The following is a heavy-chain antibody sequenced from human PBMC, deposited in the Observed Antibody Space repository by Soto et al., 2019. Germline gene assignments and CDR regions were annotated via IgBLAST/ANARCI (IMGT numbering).Heavy chain of an antibody. CDR3: ARACGRCMLHQSYGMDV. J-gene: IGHJ6*02. CDR2: IIPIFGTA. D-gene: IGHD2-8*01. Sequence: QVQLVQSGAEVKKPGSSVKVSCKASGGTFSSYAISWVRQAPGQGLEWMGGIIPIFGTANYAQKFQGRVTITADESTSTAYMELSSLRSEYTAVYYWARACGRCMLHQSYGMDVWGQGTTVTVSS. V-gene: IGHV1-69*01. CDR1: GGTFSSYA.